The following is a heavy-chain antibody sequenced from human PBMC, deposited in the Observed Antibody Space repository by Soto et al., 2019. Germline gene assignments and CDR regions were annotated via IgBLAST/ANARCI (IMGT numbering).Heavy chain of an antibody. Sequence: TSETLSLTCTVSGGSISSYYWSWIRQPPGKGLEWIGYIYYSGSTNYNPSLKSRVTISVDTSKNQFSLKLSSVTAADTAVYYCARASYYYDSSGYYGISGYFDYWGQGTLVTVSS. J-gene: IGHJ4*02. V-gene: IGHV4-59*01. D-gene: IGHD3-22*01. CDR2: IYYSGST. CDR3: ARASYYYDSSGYYGISGYFDY. CDR1: GGSISSYY.